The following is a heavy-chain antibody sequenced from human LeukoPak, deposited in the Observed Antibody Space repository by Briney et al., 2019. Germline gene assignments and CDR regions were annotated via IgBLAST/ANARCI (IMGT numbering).Heavy chain of an antibody. CDR3: ARHGDYGEDY. CDR2: IYPGDSDV. V-gene: IGHV5-51*01. J-gene: IGHJ4*02. D-gene: IGHD4-17*01. CDR1: GYNFNTHW. Sequence: GESLKISCRTSGYNFNTHWIGWVRQLPGKGLEWMGIIYPGDSDVKYSPSFEGQVTISADKSISTAYLQWSSLRASDTAMYYCARHGDYGEDYWGQGTLVTVSS.